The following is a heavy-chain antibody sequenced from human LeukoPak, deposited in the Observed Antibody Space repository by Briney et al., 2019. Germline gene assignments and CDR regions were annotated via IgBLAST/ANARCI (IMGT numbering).Heavy chain of an antibody. CDR3: ARDRDGSGSYYTYWFDP. Sequence: GGSLRLSCAASGSDFKTYAMHWVRRAPGKGLEWVAVLSYEGSDKKYADSVKGRFTISRDNSENTLYLEMISLRVEDTAVYYCARDRDGSGSYYTYWFDPWGQGTLVTVSS. CDR1: GSDFKTYA. D-gene: IGHD3-10*01. V-gene: IGHV3-30*01. CDR2: LSYEGSDK. J-gene: IGHJ5*02.